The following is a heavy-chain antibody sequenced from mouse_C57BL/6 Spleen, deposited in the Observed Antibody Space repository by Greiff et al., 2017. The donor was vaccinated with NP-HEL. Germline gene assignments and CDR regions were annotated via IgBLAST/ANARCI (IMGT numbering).Heavy chain of an antibody. CDR2: ISYDGSN. V-gene: IGHV3-6*01. Sequence: EVKLQESGPGLVKPSQSLSLTCSVTGYSITSGYYWNWIRQFPGNKLEWMGYISYDGSNNYNPSLKNRISLTRDTSKNQFFLKLNSVTTEDTATYYCARSGYGSSYAMDYWGQGTSVTVSS. D-gene: IGHD1-1*01. J-gene: IGHJ4*01. CDR1: GYSITSGYY. CDR3: ARSGYGSSYAMDY.